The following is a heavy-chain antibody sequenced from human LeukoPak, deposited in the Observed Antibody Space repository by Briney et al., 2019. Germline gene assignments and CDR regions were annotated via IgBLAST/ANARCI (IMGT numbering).Heavy chain of an antibody. CDR3: AKDVVVTATNYFDY. D-gene: IGHD2-21*02. V-gene: IGHV3-33*06. CDR1: GFTFSSYG. CDR2: IWYDGSNK. J-gene: IGHJ4*02. Sequence: QPGGSLRLSCAASGFTFSSYGMHWVRQAPGKGLEWVALIWYDGSNKYYADSVKGRFTISRDNSKNTLYLQMNSLRAEDTAVYFCAKDVVVTATNYFDYWGQGTLVTVSS.